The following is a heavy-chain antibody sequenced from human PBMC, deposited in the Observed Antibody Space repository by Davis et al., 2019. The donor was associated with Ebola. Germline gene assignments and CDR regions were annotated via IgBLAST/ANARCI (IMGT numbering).Heavy chain of an antibody. CDR2: IIPILGIA. CDR1: GGTFSSYA. CDR3: ARVFTYYDFWSGYYMVVGYGMDV. Sequence: SVKVSCKASGGTFSSYAISWVRQAPGQGLEWMGRIIPILGIANYAQKFQGRVTITADKSTSTAYMELSSLRSEDTAVYYCARVFTYYDFWSGYYMVVGYGMDVWGQGTTVTVSS. V-gene: IGHV1-69*04. J-gene: IGHJ6*02. D-gene: IGHD3-3*01.